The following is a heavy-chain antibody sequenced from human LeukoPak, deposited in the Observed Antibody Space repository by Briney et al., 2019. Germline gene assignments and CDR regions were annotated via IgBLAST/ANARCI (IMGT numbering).Heavy chain of an antibody. CDR1: GGSISSDNYS. J-gene: IGHJ5*02. Sequence: SETLSLTCTVSGGSISSDNYSWSWIRQPAGKGLEWIGRVYTSGSTYYNPSLKSRVTISVDTSKNQFSLKLSSVTAADTAVYYCARRKSEGYCTNGVCYDGNWFDPWGQGTLVIVSS. CDR2: VYTSGST. CDR3: ARRKSEGYCTNGVCYDGNWFDP. D-gene: IGHD2-8*01. V-gene: IGHV4-61*02.